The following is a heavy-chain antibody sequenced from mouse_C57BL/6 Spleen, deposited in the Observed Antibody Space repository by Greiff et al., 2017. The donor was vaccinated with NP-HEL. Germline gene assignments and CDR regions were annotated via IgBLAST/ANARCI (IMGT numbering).Heavy chain of an antibody. CDR3: ARLGSYAMDY. V-gene: IGHV1-50*01. CDR1: GYTFTSYW. Sequence: QVQLKQPGAELVKPGASVKLSCKASGYTFTSYWMQWVKQRPGQGLEWIGEIDPSDSYTNYNQKFKGKATLTVDTSSSTAYMQLSSLTSEDSAVYYCARLGSYAMDYWGQGTSVTVSS. CDR2: IDPSDSYT. J-gene: IGHJ4*01.